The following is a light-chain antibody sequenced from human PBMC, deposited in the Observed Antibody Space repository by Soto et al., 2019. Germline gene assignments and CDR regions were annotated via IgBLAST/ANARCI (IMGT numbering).Light chain of an antibody. J-gene: IGKJ2*03. CDR2: LAS. Sequence: DIHMTQSPSTLSASVGDRVVITCRASQNIDRWLAWYQQKPRKAPQLLIYLASFPESGVPPRLSGSGSGTEFTLTITSLQPDDFATYFCQHYNSYPYSFGQGTKLEI. CDR3: QHYNSYPYS. CDR1: QNIDRW. V-gene: IGKV1-5*03.